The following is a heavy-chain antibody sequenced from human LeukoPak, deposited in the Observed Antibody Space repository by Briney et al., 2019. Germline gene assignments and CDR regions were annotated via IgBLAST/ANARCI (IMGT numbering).Heavy chain of an antibody. CDR1: GYPFSNYD. J-gene: IGHJ5*02. V-gene: IGHV1-8*01. CDR3: TKASLAFGTKYFDP. CDR2: MNPKSGNT. Sequence: GASVTVSCKASGYPFSNYDINWVRQAPGQGLECMGWMNPKSGNTGYGQKFQGRVTMTRVTSITTAYMELRSLRSDDTAVYYCTKASLAFGTKYFDPWGQGTLVTVSS. D-gene: IGHD3-10*01.